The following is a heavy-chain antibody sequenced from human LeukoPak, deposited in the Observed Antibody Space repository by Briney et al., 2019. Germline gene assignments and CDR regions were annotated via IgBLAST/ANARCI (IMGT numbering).Heavy chain of an antibody. D-gene: IGHD4-17*01. J-gene: IGHJ3*02. V-gene: IGHV3-30*18. CDR3: AKHYTIYGDYDAFDI. CDR2: ISHNGNKK. CDR1: GFTFWSYG. Sequence: GGSLRLSCAASGFTFWSYGMHWVRQAPGMGLEWVAIISHNGNKKYYADSVEGRFSISRDNSKNTLYLRMNSLRAEDTAVYYCAKHYTIYGDYDAFDIWGQGTVVAVSA.